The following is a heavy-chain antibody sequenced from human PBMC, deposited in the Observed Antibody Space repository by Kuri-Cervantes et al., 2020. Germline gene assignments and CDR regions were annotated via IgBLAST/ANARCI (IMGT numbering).Heavy chain of an antibody. CDR1: GFTFRSYA. Sequence: LSLTCAASGFTFRSYAMSWVRQAPGKGLEWVSTISSSGADTYYADSVKGRFTISKDNSKNTLYLQMSALRAEDTAVYYCARLDIFWSGYSLPDDYWGQGTLVTVSS. CDR3: ARLDIFWSGYSLPDDY. J-gene: IGHJ4*02. V-gene: IGHV3-23*01. CDR2: ISSSGADT. D-gene: IGHD3-3*01.